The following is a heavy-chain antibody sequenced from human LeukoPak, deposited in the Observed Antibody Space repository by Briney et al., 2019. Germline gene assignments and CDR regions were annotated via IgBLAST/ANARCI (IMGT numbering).Heavy chain of an antibody. CDR1: GFTFSSYG. V-gene: IGHV3-30*02. CDR2: IRYDGSNK. J-gene: IGHJ6*03. Sequence: GGSLRLSCAASGFTFSSYGKHWVRQAPRKGLERVAFIRYDGSNKYYADSVKGRFTISRDNSTNTLYLQMNSLRADDTAVYYCAKAAVGCTYYYYFMDVWGKGTAVTVSS. CDR3: AKAAVGCTYYYYFMDV. D-gene: IGHD1-26*01.